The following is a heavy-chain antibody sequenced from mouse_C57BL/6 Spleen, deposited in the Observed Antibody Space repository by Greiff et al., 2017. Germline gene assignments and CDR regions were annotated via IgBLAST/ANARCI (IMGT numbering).Heavy chain of an antibody. CDR2: IDPEDGET. Sequence: VQLQQSGAELVKPGASVKLSCTASGFNITDYYMHWVKQRTEQGLEWIGRIDPEDGETKYAPKFQGKATITADTSSNTAYLQLSSLTSEDTAVYYCALITTVVAGDYWGQGTTLTVSS. D-gene: IGHD1-1*01. CDR3: ALITTVVAGDY. V-gene: IGHV14-2*01. J-gene: IGHJ2*01. CDR1: GFNITDYY.